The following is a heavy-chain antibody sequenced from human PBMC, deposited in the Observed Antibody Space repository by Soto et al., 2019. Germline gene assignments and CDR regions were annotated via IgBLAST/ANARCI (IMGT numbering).Heavy chain of an antibody. Sequence: ASVKVSCKASGYTFTAHYMNWVRQAPGQGLEWMGWINPNSGDTKYVEKFQGRVTMTRDTSISTAYMELSSLRSDDTAVYYCASVNSGSYHHGLFDYWGPGAMVTVYS. CDR2: INPNSGDT. J-gene: IGHJ4*02. CDR1: GYTFTAHY. D-gene: IGHD1-26*01. CDR3: ASVNSGSYHHGLFDY. V-gene: IGHV1-2*02.